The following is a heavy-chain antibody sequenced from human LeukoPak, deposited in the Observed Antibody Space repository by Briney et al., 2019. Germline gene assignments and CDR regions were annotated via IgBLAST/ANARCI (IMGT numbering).Heavy chain of an antibody. CDR3: ARDYN. V-gene: IGHV3-7*01. CDR2: IKPDGSET. CDR1: GFTFSNSW. J-gene: IGHJ4*02. Sequence: TGGSLRLSCAASGFTFSNSWMSWVRQAPGKGLEWVANIKPDGSETYYVDSVKGRFTISRDNAKSSLYLQMNSLRAEDTAVYYCARDYNLGQGTLVTVSS.